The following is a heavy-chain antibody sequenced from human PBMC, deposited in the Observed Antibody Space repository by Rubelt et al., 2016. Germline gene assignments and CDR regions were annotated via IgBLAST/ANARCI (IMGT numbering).Heavy chain of an antibody. CDR3: AKDLWIQLYLRAFDI. D-gene: IGHD5-18*01. Sequence: GKGLEWVANIKTDGSEKFYVDSVKGRFTISRDNSKNTLYLQMNSLRAEDTAVYYCAKDLWIQLYLRAFDIWGQGTMVTVSS. J-gene: IGHJ3*02. CDR2: IKTDGSEK. V-gene: IGHV3-7*03.